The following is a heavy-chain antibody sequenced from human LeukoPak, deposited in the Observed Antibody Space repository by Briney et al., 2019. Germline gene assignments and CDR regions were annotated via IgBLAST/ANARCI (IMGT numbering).Heavy chain of an antibody. CDR3: ARDYRWSGQAGAFDI. CDR2: ISGSGTI. J-gene: IGHJ3*02. D-gene: IGHD4-23*01. Sequence: SETLSLTCTVSGGSIHSYWSWIRQPAGKGLEWIGRISGSGTITYNPALQSRLTISIDTSKNQFSLKLSSVTAADTAVYYCARDYRWSGQAGAFDIWGQGTMVTASS. CDR1: GGSIHSY. V-gene: IGHV4-4*07.